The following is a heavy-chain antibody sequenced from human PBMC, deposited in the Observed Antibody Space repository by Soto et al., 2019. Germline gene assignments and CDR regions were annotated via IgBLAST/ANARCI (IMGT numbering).Heavy chain of an antibody. CDR1: GFPFSSTD. D-gene: IGHD3-10*01. J-gene: IGHJ5*02. V-gene: IGHV3-23*01. Sequence: GTSLRLSCAASGFPFSSTDMTWVRQAPGKGLDWVSTDGSGGTTYYADSVKGRFTISRDNSMNTVYLQMNSLRADDTALYYCAKNSGWFNTWGQGALVTVSS. CDR2: DGSGGTT. CDR3: AKNSGWFNT.